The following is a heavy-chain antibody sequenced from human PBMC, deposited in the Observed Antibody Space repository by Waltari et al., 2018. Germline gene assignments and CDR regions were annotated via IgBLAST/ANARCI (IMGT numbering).Heavy chain of an antibody. J-gene: IGHJ6*02. V-gene: IGHV1-69*13. CDR1: GGTFSSYA. D-gene: IGHD1-26*01. Sequence: QVQLVQSGAEVKKPGSSVKVSCKTSGGTFSSYAISWVRQAPGQGLEWMGGIIPIFGSANYAQKFQGRVTITADESTSTAYMELSSLRSEDTAVYYCARVPRIVGEPDYYYGMDVWGQGTTVTVSS. CDR3: ARVPRIVGEPDYYYGMDV. CDR2: IIPIFGSA.